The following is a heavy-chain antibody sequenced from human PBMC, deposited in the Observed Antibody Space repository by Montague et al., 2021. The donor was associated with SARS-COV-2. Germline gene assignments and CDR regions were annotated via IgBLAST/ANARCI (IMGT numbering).Heavy chain of an antibody. CDR1: GGSISSSSYF. V-gene: IGHV4-39*01. Sequence: SETLSFTCTVSGGSISSSSYFWGWIRQPPGKGLEWIGSIYYSGSTYYNPSLKSRVTISVDTSKNQFSLKLSSVTAADTAVFYCARKTSRGLTIFGVVTASYCFDYWGQGTRVTVSS. CDR2: IYYSGST. D-gene: IGHD3-3*01. CDR3: ARKTSRGLTIFGVVTASYCFDY. J-gene: IGHJ4*02.